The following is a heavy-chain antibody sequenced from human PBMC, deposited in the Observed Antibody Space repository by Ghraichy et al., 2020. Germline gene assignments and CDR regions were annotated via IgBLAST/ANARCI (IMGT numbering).Heavy chain of an antibody. Sequence: GGSLRLSCAASGFTFSNAWMSWVRQAPGKGLEWVGRIISKTYGGTTDYAAPVKGRFTISRDDSKNTLYLQMNSLKTEDTAVYYCSTDQIAVAGTMDYYYGMDVWGQGTTVTVSS. D-gene: IGHD6-19*01. CDR3: STDQIAVAGTMDYYYGMDV. CDR1: GFTFSNAW. CDR2: IISKTYGGTT. J-gene: IGHJ6*02. V-gene: IGHV3-15*01.